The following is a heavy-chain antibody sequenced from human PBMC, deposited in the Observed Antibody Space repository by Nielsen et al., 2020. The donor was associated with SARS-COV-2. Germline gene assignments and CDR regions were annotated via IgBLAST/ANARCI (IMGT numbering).Heavy chain of an antibody. CDR1: GYRFTSYW. D-gene: IGHD3-9*01. Sequence: KVSCKGSGYRFTSYWINWVRQMPGKGLEWMGRIDPSDSYTNYSPSFQGHVTISADKSISTAYLQWSSLKASDTAMYYCARMPTGYFYFDYWGQGTLVTVSS. V-gene: IGHV5-10-1*01. CDR2: IDPSDSYT. CDR3: ARMPTGYFYFDY. J-gene: IGHJ4*02.